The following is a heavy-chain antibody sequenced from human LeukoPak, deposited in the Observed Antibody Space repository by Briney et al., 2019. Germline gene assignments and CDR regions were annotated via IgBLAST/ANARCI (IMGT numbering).Heavy chain of an antibody. V-gene: IGHV6-1*01. J-gene: IGHJ5*02. CDR3: ARDPTLWFGELSASNWFDP. D-gene: IGHD3-10*01. Sequence: SQTLSLTCAISGDSVSSNSAAWNWIRQSPSRGLEWLGRTYYRSKWYNDYAVSVKSRITINPDTSKNQFSLQLNSVTPEGTAVYYCARDPTLWFGELSASNWFDPWGQGTLVTVSS. CDR2: TYYRSKWYN. CDR1: GDSVSSNSAA.